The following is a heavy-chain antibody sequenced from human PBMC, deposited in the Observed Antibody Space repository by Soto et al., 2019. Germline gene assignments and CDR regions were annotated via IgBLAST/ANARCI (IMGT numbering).Heavy chain of an antibody. V-gene: IGHV3-30*18. D-gene: IGHD6-19*01. Sequence: GGSLRLSCAASGFTFSDYAMHWVRQAPGKGLEWVAVVSHDGRNTHYADSVKGRFTISRDSSKNTVSLEMTSLRAEDTAFFYCAKGGRQWLVTSDFNYWGQGALVTVSS. CDR1: GFTFSDYA. CDR2: VSHDGRNT. CDR3: AKGGRQWLVTSDFNY. J-gene: IGHJ4*02.